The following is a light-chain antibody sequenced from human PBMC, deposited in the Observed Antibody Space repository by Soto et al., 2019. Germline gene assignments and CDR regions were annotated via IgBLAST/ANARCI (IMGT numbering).Light chain of an antibody. J-gene: IGKJ3*01. CDR1: QSVSSSY. Sequence: EIVLTQSPGTLSLYPGERATLSCRASQSVSSSYLAWYQQKPGQAPRLLIHGASSRATGIPDRFSGSGSGTDFPLTISRLEPEDFAVYYCQQYGSSIFTFGPGTKVDIK. CDR3: QQYGSSIFT. CDR2: GAS. V-gene: IGKV3-20*01.